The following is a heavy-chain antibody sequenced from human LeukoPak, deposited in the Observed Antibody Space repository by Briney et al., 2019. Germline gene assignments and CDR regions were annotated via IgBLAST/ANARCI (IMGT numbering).Heavy chain of an antibody. J-gene: IGHJ4*02. D-gene: IGHD3-3*01. CDR2: ISSSGSTI. CDR3: ARDIGDYDFWSVFDY. Sequence: PGGSLRLSCAASEFTFSDYYMNWIRQAPGKGLEWVSYISSSGSTIYYADSVKGRFTISRDNAKNSLYLQMNSLRAEDTAVYYCARDIGDYDFWSVFDYWGQGTLVTVSS. CDR1: EFTFSDYY. V-gene: IGHV3-11*01.